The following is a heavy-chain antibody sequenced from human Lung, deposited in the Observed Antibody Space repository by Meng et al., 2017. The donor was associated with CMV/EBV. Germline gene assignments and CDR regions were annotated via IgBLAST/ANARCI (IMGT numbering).Heavy chain of an antibody. J-gene: IGHJ4*02. V-gene: IGHV1-2*02. CDR1: GYTFTGYY. CDR3: ARDGGGLYYFDH. Sequence: SVXVSRKASGYTFTGYYMHWVRQAPGQGLEWMGWINHNSGGTNFAQRIQGRVTMTRDTSIGTASMELSRLRSDDTAVNYCARDGGGLYYFDHWGQGPPVTVSS. CDR2: INHNSGGT. D-gene: IGHD2-15*01.